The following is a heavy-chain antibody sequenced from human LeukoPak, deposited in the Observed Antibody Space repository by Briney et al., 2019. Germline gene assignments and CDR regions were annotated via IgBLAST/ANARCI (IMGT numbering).Heavy chain of an antibody. J-gene: IGHJ2*01. V-gene: IGHV3-23*01. D-gene: IGHD5-24*01. CDR1: GFSFNTYG. CDR2: IGASGGSA. CDR3: AKGRDVYNYWYFDL. Sequence: GGSLRLSCAASGFSFNTYGMSCVRQAPGKGLEWVSAIGASGGSAYNADSVKGRFTIYRDNSKNTLYLEMNSLRAEDTAVYFCAKGRDVYNYWYFDLWGRGTLVTVSS.